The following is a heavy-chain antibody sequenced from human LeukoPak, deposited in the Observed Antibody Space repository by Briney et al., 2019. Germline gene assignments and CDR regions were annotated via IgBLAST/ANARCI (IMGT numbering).Heavy chain of an antibody. D-gene: IGHD1-26*01. Sequence: SETLSLTCTVSGGSISSSSYYWGRIRPPPGKGLEWSGSTNCSGSTYYSPALKSRDIISVAPSKNQFSLKLSSVTAADTAVYYCAGAPMDPEEGELKHWFDPWGQGTLITVSS. J-gene: IGHJ5*02. CDR1: GGSISSSSYY. CDR2: TNCSGST. CDR3: AGAPMDPEEGELKHWFDP. V-gene: IGHV4-39*07.